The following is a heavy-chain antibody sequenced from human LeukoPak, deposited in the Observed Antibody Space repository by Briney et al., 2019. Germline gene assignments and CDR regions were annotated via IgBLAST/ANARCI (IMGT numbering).Heavy chain of an antibody. CDR3: ARFRYSGYYFDY. Sequence: ASVKVSCKASGHTFTSYGISWVRQAPGQGLEWMGWISAYNGNTNYAQKLQGRVTMTTDTSTSTAYMELRSLRSDDTAVYYCARFRYSGYYFDYWGQGTLVTVSS. CDR1: GHTFTSYG. J-gene: IGHJ4*02. D-gene: IGHD5-12*01. CDR2: ISAYNGNT. V-gene: IGHV1-18*04.